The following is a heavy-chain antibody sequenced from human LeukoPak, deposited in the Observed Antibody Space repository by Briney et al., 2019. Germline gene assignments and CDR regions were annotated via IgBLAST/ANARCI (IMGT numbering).Heavy chain of an antibody. D-gene: IGHD2-2*02. CDR2: IYTSGRT. J-gene: IGHJ6*03. CDR1: GGAISSYY. CDR3: ARDRVVVPAAIGGGYYYYMDV. Sequence: SETLSLTCTVSGGAISSYYWSWIRQPAEKGMEWIGRIYTSGRTNSTPSLNSRVTMSVDSSKNQFSLKLSSVTAADTAVYYCARDRVVVPAAIGGGYYYYMDVWGKGTTVTVSS. V-gene: IGHV4-4*07.